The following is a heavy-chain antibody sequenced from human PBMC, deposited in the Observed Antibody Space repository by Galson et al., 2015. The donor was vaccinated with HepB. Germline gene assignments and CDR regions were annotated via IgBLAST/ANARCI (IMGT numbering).Heavy chain of an antibody. V-gene: IGHV3-21*01. J-gene: IGHJ4*02. Sequence: SLRLSCAASGFTFSSYSMNWVRQAPGKGLEWVSSISSSSSYIYYADSVKGRFTISRDNAKNSLYLQMNSLRAEDTAVYYCASRTATAGIAFDYWGQGTLVTVSS. CDR1: GFTFSSYS. CDR3: ASRTATAGIAFDY. D-gene: IGHD6-13*01. CDR2: ISSSSSYI.